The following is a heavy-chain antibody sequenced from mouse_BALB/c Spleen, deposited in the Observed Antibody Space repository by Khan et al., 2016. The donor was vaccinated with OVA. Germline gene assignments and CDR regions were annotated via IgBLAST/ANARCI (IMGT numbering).Heavy chain of an antibody. Sequence: QVQLQQSGAELVRPGTSVKVSCKASGYAFTNYLIEWIKQRPGQGLEWIGVINPGSGGTNYNEKFKGKATLTAAKSSSPAYMQLSSLTSDDSAVYFCARKKKAYYGNYYTMDYWGQGTSVTVSS. J-gene: IGHJ4*01. CDR3: ARKKKAYYGNYYTMDY. V-gene: IGHV1-54*01. CDR1: GYAFTNYL. CDR2: INPGSGGT. D-gene: IGHD2-10*01.